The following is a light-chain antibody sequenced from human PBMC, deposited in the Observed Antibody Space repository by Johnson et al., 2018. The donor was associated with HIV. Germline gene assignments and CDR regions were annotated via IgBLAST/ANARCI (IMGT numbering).Light chain of an antibody. CDR1: SSNIGNNY. J-gene: IGLJ1*01. Sequence: QSVLTQPPSVSAAPGKKVTISCSGSSSNIGNNYVSWYQQLPGTAPKLLIYDNNKRPSGIPDRFSGSKSGTSATLGITGLQTGDEAAYYCGPWHSSLSAPVYFFGPVTQVPVL. CDR2: DNN. CDR3: GPWHSSLSAPVYF. V-gene: IGLV1-51*01.